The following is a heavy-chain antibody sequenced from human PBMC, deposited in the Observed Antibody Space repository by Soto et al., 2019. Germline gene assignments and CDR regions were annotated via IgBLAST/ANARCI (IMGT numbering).Heavy chain of an antibody. CDR3: ARDRVEAALGTFDQ. D-gene: IGHD6-13*01. V-gene: IGHV1-18*01. CDR2: ISTYNGKT. J-gene: IGHJ4*02. CDR1: GYTFSTYP. Sequence: QVQLVQSGAEVKKPGASVKVSCKTSGYTFSTYPISWVRQAPGQGLEWVGWISTYNGKTNYGQKFQGRVTITTDTSASTAYMNLRNLRSDYTAVYYCARDRVEAALGTFDQWGQGTLVTVSS.